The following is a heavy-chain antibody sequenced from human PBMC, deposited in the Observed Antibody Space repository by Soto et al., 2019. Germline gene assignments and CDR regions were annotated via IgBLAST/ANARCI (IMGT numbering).Heavy chain of an antibody. D-gene: IGHD2-2*01. Sequence: SVKVSCKGSGGTFNRYTITWVRQAPGQGLEWMGRIIPMFGIASYAQNFQGRVTITADKSTSTAYMELSSLRSEDTAVYYCARDSARSDLLPAAISAMDVWGQGTTVTVSS. V-gene: IGHV1-69*04. J-gene: IGHJ6*02. CDR1: GGTFNRYT. CDR3: ARDSARSDLLPAAISAMDV. CDR2: IIPMFGIA.